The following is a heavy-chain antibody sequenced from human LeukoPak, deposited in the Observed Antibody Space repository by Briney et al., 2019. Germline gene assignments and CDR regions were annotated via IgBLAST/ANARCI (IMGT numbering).Heavy chain of an antibody. Sequence: ESGPTLVNPTQTLTLTCTFSGFSLSTSGVGVGWIRQPPGKALEWLALLYWDGDSRYSLSLKNRLTITKDTSKNQVVLRMINMDPVDTATYFCAHSLGRRKDYYYMDVWGKGTTVTVSS. D-gene: IGHD7-27*01. V-gene: IGHV2-5*02. CDR2: LYWDGDS. CDR3: AHSLGRRKDYYYMDV. CDR1: GFSLSTSGVG. J-gene: IGHJ6*03.